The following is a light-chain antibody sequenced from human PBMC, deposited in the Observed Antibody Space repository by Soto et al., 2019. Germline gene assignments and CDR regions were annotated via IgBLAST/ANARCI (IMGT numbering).Light chain of an antibody. CDR1: QDINDY. Sequence: IQMTQSPSSLSASVGDRVTITWQASQDINDYLNWYQQKSGKAPKLLIYDASDLETGVPSRFSGSGSGTNFTFTISSLQPEDIATYYCQQSDNLPITFGQVTRLEIK. J-gene: IGKJ5*01. V-gene: IGKV1-33*01. CDR3: QQSDNLPIT. CDR2: DAS.